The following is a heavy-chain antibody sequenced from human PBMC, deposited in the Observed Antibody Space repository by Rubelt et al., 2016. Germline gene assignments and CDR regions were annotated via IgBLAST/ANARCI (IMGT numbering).Heavy chain of an antibody. Sequence: VQLVESGGGLVQPGRSLRLSCAASGFTFSSYSMNWVRQAPGKGLEWVSYISSSSTIYYADSVKGRFTISRDNAKNSLYLQMNSLRDEDTAVYYCARDYHDYGDYWGQGTLVTVSS. CDR2: ISSSSTI. J-gene: IGHJ4*02. D-gene: IGHD2-2*01. CDR1: GFTFSSYS. V-gene: IGHV3-48*02. CDR3: ARDYHDYGDY.